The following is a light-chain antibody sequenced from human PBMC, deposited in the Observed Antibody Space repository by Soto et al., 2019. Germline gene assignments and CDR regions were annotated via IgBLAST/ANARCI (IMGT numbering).Light chain of an antibody. V-gene: IGKV3D-20*02. CDR3: QQRSNWPPIT. Sequence: ELVLTQSPVALSLSSGERATLSCRASQSVSSTLLTWYQQKPGQAPRLLIYGVSSRATGIPDRFSGSGSGTDFTLTISSLEPEDFAVYYCQQRSNWPPITFGQGTRLEIK. J-gene: IGKJ5*01. CDR2: GVS. CDR1: QSVSSTL.